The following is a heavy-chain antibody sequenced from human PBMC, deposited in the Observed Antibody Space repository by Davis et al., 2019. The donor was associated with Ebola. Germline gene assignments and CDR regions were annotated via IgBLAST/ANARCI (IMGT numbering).Heavy chain of an antibody. CDR2: IRSKANSYAT. V-gene: IGHV3-73*01. D-gene: IGHD4-17*01. CDR1: GFPFSGSA. CDR3: TATVTTSDY. Sequence: GESLKISCAASGFPFSGSAMHWVRQASGKGLEWVGRIRSKANSYATAYAASVKGRFTISRDDSKNTAYLQMNSLKTEDTAVYYCTATVTTSDYWGQGTLVTVSS. J-gene: IGHJ4*02.